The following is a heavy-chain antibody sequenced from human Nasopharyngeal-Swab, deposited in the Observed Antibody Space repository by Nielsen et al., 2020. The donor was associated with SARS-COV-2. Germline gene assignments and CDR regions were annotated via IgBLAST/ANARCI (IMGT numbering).Heavy chain of an antibody. CDR1: GGSFSGYY. CDR3: AREPERVVLVRGGPACYMDV. V-gene: IGHV4-34*01. Sequence: SETLSLTCAVYGGSFSGYYWSWIRQPPGKGLEWIGEINHSGSTNYNPSLKSRVTISVDTSKNQFSLKLSSVTAADTAVYYCAREPERVVLVRGGPACYMDVWGQGTTVTVSS. J-gene: IGHJ6*03. D-gene: IGHD1-14*01. CDR2: INHSGST.